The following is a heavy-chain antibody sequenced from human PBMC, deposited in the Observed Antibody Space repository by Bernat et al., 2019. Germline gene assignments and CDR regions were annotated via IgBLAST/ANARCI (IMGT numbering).Heavy chain of an antibody. CDR2: ISGSG. D-gene: IGHD2-15*01. Sequence: EVQLVESGGGLVKPGGSLRLSCAASGFTFSSYSMNWVRQAPGKGLEWVSAISGSGVYADSVKGRFTISRDNSKNTLYLQMDSLRVEDTAVYYCAKTWYCGSGTCNPQKATFDMWGQGTMVTVSS. J-gene: IGHJ3*02. CDR3: AKTWYCGSGTCNPQKATFDM. V-gene: IGHV3-23*04. CDR1: GFTFSSYS.